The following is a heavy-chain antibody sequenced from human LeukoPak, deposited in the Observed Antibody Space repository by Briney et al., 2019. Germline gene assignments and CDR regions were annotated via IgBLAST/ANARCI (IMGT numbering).Heavy chain of an antibody. Sequence: GGSLRLSCAASGFTFSSYWMSWVRQAAGKGLEWVANIKQDGSEKYYVDSVKGRFTISRDNAKNSLYLQMNSLRAEDTAVYYCARENVVVPAAIHLYYYGMDVWGQGTTVTVSS. J-gene: IGHJ6*02. CDR1: GFTFSSYW. V-gene: IGHV3-7*01. CDR2: IKQDGSEK. D-gene: IGHD2-2*02. CDR3: ARENVVVPAAIHLYYYGMDV.